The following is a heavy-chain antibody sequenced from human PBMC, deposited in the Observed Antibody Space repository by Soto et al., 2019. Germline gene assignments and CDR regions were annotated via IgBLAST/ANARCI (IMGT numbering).Heavy chain of an antibody. D-gene: IGHD3-10*02. Sequence: QVQLVESGGGVVQPGRSLRLSCAASGFTLRSYAMHWVRQAPGKGPEWVAVISDDGSNNYYADSVKGRFTISRDNFRNTLYLQMNSLRAEDTAVYYCARDPNAHSAMFQFDFWGQGTTVTVSS. J-gene: IGHJ4*02. CDR2: ISDDGSNN. V-gene: IGHV3-30*04. CDR3: ARDPNAHSAMFQFDF. CDR1: GFTLRSYA.